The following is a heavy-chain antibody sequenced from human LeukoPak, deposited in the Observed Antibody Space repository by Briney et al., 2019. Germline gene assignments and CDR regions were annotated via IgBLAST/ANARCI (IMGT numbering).Heavy chain of an antibody. D-gene: IGHD1-26*01. CDR3: ARGLYSVSYCPFGFDI. CDR1: GGTFSSYA. J-gene: IGHJ3*02. V-gene: IGHV1-69*13. CDR2: IIPIFGTA. Sequence: ASVKVSCKASGGTFSSYAISWVRQAPGQGLEWMGGIIPIFGTANYAQKFQGRVTITADESTSTAYMELSSLRSDDTAVYYCARGLYSVSYCPFGFDIWGQGTKVTPSP.